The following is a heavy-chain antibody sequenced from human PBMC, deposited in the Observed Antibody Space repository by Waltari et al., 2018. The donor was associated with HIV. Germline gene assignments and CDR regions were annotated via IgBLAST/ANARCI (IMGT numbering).Heavy chain of an antibody. CDR2: LSPSSGST. V-gene: IGHV1-2*02. CDR1: GYTFTGYY. CDR3: ARAKYSGYDWYYFDY. J-gene: IGHJ4*02. Sequence: QVQLVQSGAEVKKPGASVKVSCKASGYTFTGYYMHWVRQAPGQGLEWMGWLSPSSGSTNQAQKLQGRVTMTRDTAISTAYMELGRLRSDNTAVYYCARAKYSGYDWYYFDYWGQGTLVTVSS. D-gene: IGHD5-12*01.